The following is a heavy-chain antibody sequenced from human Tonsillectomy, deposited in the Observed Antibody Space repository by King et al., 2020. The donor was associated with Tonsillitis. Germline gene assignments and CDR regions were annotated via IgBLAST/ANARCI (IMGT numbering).Heavy chain of an antibody. D-gene: IGHD3-16*02. CDR3: ARDTDYDYVWGSYRSGHYYYGMDV. CDR1: GGTFSSYA. V-gene: IGHV1-69*01. CDR2: IIPIFGIA. Sequence: QLVQSGAEVKKPGSSVKVSCKASGGTFSSYAISWVRQAPGQGLEWMGGIIPIFGIANYAQKFQGRVTITADESTSTAYMELSSLRSEDTDVYYCARDTDYDYVWGSYRSGHYYYGMDVWGQGTTVTVSS. J-gene: IGHJ6*02.